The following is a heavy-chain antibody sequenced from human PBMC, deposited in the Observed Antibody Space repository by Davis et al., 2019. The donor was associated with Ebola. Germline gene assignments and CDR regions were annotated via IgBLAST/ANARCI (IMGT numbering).Heavy chain of an antibody. V-gene: IGHV1-69*04. Sequence: SVKVSCKASGGTFSSYAISWVRQAPGQGLEWMGRIIPILGIANYAQKFQGRVTITADKSTSTAYMELSSLRSEDTAVYYCARALFGSYYYFDYWGQGTLVTVSS. D-gene: IGHD1-26*01. CDR3: ARALFGSYYYFDY. CDR1: GGTFSSYA. CDR2: IIPILGIA. J-gene: IGHJ4*02.